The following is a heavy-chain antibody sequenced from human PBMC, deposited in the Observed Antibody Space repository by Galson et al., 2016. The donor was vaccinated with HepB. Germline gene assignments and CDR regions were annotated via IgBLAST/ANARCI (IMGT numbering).Heavy chain of an antibody. V-gene: IGHV1-8*01. J-gene: IGHJ4*02. CDR1: GYTFISYD. CDR3: ARDGGSGWSRLW. D-gene: IGHD6-19*01. Sequence: SVKVSCKASGYTFISYDVNWVRQATGQGLEWMGWMNPDTGNTGYAQKFQGRATITRDTSASTAYMELSSLRSEDTAVYYCARDGGSGWSRLWWGQGTLVAVSS. CDR2: MNPDTGNT.